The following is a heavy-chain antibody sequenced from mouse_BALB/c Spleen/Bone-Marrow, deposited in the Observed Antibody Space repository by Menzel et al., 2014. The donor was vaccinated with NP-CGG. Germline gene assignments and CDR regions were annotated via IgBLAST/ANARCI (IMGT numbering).Heavy chain of an antibody. J-gene: IGHJ3*01. CDR1: GFDFSGFW. CDR3: ARLGYYGGFAY. D-gene: IGHD2-3*01. CDR2: INPNSRTI. Sequence: EVHLVEPGGGLVQPGGSLKLSCAASGFDFSGFWMGWVRQAPGKGLEWIGEINPNSRTINYTPSLKDRFIISRDNAKNTLYLQMSKVRSEDTALYYCARLGYYGGFAYWGQGTLVTVSA. V-gene: IGHV4-1*02.